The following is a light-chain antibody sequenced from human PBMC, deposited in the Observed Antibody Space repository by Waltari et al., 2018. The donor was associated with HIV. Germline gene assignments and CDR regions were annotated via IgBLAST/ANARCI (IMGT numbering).Light chain of an antibody. J-gene: IGLJ1*01. CDR2: EVS. CDR3: SSYTSSNTLV. V-gene: IGLV2-14*01. Sequence: QSALTQPASVSGSPGQSITISCTGTSSDIGGYNYVSWYQHHPGKAPKLMIYEVSNRPAGVSNRLSGSKSGNTASLTISGLQAEDEADYYCSSYTSSNTLVFGTGTKVTVL. CDR1: SSDIGGYNY.